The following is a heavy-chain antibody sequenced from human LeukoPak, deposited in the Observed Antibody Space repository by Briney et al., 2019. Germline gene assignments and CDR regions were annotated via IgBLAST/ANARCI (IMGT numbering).Heavy chain of an antibody. D-gene: IGHD5-18*01. Sequence: SETLSLTCTVSGGSITTDNYYWDWIRQSPGRGLEWIGSLYYGGSTYYNPSLKSRLTISVDTSKNQFSLQLRSVTAADTAVYYCAREKGDRAISWGQGTLVTVSS. CDR2: LYYGGST. CDR3: AREKGDRAIS. V-gene: IGHV4-39*07. J-gene: IGHJ5*02. CDR1: GGSITTDNYY.